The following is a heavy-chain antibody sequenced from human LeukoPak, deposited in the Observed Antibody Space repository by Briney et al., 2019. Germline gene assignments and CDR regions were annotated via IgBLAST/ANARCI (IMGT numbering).Heavy chain of an antibody. CDR1: GFTFDDYA. D-gene: IGHD3-22*01. CDR2: ISWNSGSI. J-gene: IGHJ4*02. Sequence: GGSLRLSCAASGFTFDDYAMHWVRHAPGKGLEWVSGISWNSGSIGYADSVKGRFTISRDNAKNSLYLQMNSLRAEDTALYYCAKDTIQRGSSGYYDYWGQGTLVTVSS. CDR3: AKDTIQRGSSGYYDY. V-gene: IGHV3-9*01.